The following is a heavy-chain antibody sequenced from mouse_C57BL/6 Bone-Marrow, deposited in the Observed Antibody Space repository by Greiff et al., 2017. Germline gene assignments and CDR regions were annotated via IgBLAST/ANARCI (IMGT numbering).Heavy chain of an antibody. CDR3: AREGWLLKYYAMDY. J-gene: IGHJ4*01. D-gene: IGHD2-3*01. CDR1: GYTFTSYW. Sequence: VLLQQPGAELVKPGASVKLSCKASGYTFTSYWMHWVKLRPGQGLEWIGLIHPNSGSTNYNEKFKSKATLTVDKSSSTAYMQLSSLTSEESAVDCCAREGWLLKYYAMDYWGQGTSVTVSS. CDR2: IHPNSGST. V-gene: IGHV1-64*01.